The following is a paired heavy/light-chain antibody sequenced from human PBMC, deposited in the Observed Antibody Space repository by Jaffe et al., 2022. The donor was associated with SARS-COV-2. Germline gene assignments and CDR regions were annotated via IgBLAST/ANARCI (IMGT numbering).Light chain of an antibody. CDR1: QSISSY. CDR3: QQSYSTPPT. V-gene: IGKV1-39*01. Sequence: DIQMTQSPSSLSASVGDRVTITCRASQSISSYLNWYQQKPGKAPKLLIYAASSLQSGVPSRFSGSGSGTDFTLTISSLQPEDFATYYCQQSYSTPPTFGQGTRLEIK. J-gene: IGKJ5*01. CDR2: AAS.
Heavy chain of an antibody. CDR3: ARDPPAPNYYDSSAVSDYYYGMDV. Sequence: QVQLVQSGAEVKKPGSSVKVSCKASGGTFSSYAISWVRQAPGQGLEWMGGIIPIFGTANYAQKFQGRVTITADESTSTAYMELSSLRSEDTAVYYCARDPPAPNYYDSSAVSDYYYGMDVWGQGTTVTVSS. CDR1: GGTFSSYA. CDR2: IIPIFGTA. J-gene: IGHJ6*02. D-gene: IGHD3-22*01. V-gene: IGHV1-69*01.